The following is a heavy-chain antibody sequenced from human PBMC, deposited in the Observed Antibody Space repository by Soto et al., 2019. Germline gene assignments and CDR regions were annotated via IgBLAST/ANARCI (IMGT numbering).Heavy chain of an antibody. J-gene: IGHJ4*01. CDR2: VNDDTNTI. Sequence: EVQLVESGGGLVQPGGSLRLSCAASGFSFSRDWMHWVHQAPGKGLVWVSRVNDDTNTINYADSVKGRFTISRDNARNTLYLQMNSLSVEDTAVYYCVRWAEHWGQGTLVTVSS. CDR3: VRWAEH. CDR1: GFSFSRDW. D-gene: IGHD1-1*01. V-gene: IGHV3-74*01.